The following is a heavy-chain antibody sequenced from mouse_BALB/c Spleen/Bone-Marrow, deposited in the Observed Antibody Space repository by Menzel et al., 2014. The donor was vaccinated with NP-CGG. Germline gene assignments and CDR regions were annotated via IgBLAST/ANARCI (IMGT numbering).Heavy chain of an antibody. CDR2: INPYNGAT. V-gene: IGHV1-31*01. Sequence: VQLQQSGPELVKPGASVKISCKASGYSFTGYYMHWVKQSHVKSLEWIGRINPYNGATSYNQNFKDKASLTVDKSSSTAYMELHSLASEDSAVYYCARRAGFDYDAGFAYWGQGTLVTVSA. D-gene: IGHD2-4*01. J-gene: IGHJ3*01. CDR3: ARRAGFDYDAGFAY. CDR1: GYSFTGYY.